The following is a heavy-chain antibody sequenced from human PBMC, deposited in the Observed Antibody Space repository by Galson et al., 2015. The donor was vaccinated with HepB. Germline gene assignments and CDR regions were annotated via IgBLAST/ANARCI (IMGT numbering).Heavy chain of an antibody. D-gene: IGHD6-19*01. J-gene: IGHJ3*02. Sequence: FSSYGMHWVRQAPGKGLEWVAVIWYDGSNKHYADSVKGRFTISRDNSKNTLYLQMNSLRAEDTAVYYCASEDSSGWHDAFDIWGQGTMGTVSS. V-gene: IGHV3-33*01. CDR1: FSSYG. CDR2: IWYDGSNK. CDR3: ASEDSSGWHDAFDI.